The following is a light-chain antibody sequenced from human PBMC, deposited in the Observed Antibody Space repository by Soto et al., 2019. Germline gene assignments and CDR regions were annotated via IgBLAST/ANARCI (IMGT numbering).Light chain of an antibody. V-gene: IGKV3-20*01. CDR1: QSVNNF. J-gene: IGKJ1*01. CDR3: QQYGSSPWT. Sequence: EIVLTQSPGTLSLSPGDRATLSCRASQSVNNFLAWYQQKPGQTPRLLIYDASKRATGIPGRFSGSGSGTDFTLTISRLEPEDFAVYYCQQYGSSPWTFGQGTKVDIK. CDR2: DAS.